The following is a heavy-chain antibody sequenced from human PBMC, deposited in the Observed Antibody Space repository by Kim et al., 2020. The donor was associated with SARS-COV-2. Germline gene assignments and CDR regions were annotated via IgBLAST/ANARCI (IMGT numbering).Heavy chain of an antibody. V-gene: IGHV5-10-1*01. Sequence: SPSFQGHVTISADKSISTAYLQWSSLKASDTAMYYCARTARTTTPAWFDPWGQGTMVTVSS. CDR3: ARTARTTTPAWFDP. D-gene: IGHD2-15*01. J-gene: IGHJ5*02.